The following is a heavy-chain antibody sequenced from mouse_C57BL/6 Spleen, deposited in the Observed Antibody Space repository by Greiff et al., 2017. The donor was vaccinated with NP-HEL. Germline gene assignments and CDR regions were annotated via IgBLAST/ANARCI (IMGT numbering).Heavy chain of an antibody. CDR3: ARGVVYAMDY. CDR1: GYTFTSYW. J-gene: IGHJ4*01. Sequence: VQLQQPGAELVMPGASVKLSCKASGYTFTSYWMHWVKQRPGQGLEWIGEIDPSDSYTNYNQKFKGKSTLTVDKSSSTAYMQLSSLTSEDSAVYYCARGVVYAMDYWGQGTSVTVSS. V-gene: IGHV1-69*01. CDR2: IDPSDSYT.